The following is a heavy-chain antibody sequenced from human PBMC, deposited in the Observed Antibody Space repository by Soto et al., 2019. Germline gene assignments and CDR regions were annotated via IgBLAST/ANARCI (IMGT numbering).Heavy chain of an antibody. CDR1: GFTFSSYS. Sequence: GGSLRLSCAASGFTFSSYSMNWVRQAPGKGLEWVSYISSSSTIYYADSVKGRFTISRDNAKNSLYLQMNSLRDEDTAVYYCARDGSIFGVVITYFDYWGQGTLVTVSS. CDR2: ISSSSTI. J-gene: IGHJ4*02. D-gene: IGHD3-3*01. CDR3: ARDGSIFGVVITYFDY. V-gene: IGHV3-48*02.